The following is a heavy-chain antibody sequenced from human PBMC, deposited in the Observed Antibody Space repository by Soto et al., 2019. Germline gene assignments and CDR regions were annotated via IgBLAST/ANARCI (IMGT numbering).Heavy chain of an antibody. V-gene: IGHV3-30-3*01. CDR2: ISYDGSIK. CDR1: GFTFSSHS. J-gene: IGHJ4*02. Sequence: QVQLVESGGGVVQPGRSLRLSCAASGFTFSSHSIQWVCQAPGKGLEWVAVISYDGSIKYYADSVKGRFTISRDNSKNTAYLLMNSLRAEDTAVFYCAREWSTSGDLDYWGQGTLVIVSS. CDR3: AREWSTSGDLDY. D-gene: IGHD3-10*01.